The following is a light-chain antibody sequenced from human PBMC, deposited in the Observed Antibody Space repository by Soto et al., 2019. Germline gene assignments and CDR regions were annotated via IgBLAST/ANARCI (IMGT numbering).Light chain of an antibody. Sequence: EIVMTQSPAALSVSPGERATLSCRASQSVSSNLAWYRQKPGQAPRLLIYGASTRATGIPARFSGSGSGTEFTLTISSLQSEDFEVYYCQQYYDWPPWTFGQGTSVEIK. CDR2: GAS. V-gene: IGKV3-15*01. CDR3: QQYYDWPPWT. CDR1: QSVSSN. J-gene: IGKJ1*01.